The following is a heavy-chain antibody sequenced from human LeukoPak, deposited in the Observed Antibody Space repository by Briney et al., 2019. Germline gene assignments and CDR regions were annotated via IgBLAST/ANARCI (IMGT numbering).Heavy chain of an antibody. J-gene: IGHJ5*02. V-gene: IGHV3-53*01. CDR1: GFTVSSNY. CDR2: IYSGGST. CDR3: ARESSDWFDP. D-gene: IGHD3-3*01. Sequence: PGGSLRLSCAASGFTVSSNYMSWVRQAPGKGLEWVSVIYSGGSTYYADSVKGRFTISRENSKNTLYLQMNSLRAEDTAVYYCARESSDWFDPWGQGTLVTVSS.